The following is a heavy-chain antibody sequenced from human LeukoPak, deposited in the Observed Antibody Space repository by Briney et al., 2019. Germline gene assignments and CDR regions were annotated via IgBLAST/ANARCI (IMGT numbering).Heavy chain of an antibody. CDR1: GFTFSTYA. J-gene: IGHJ4*02. V-gene: IGHV3-23*01. CDR3: AKGLRYFDLLFDY. Sequence: PGGSLRLSCAASGFTFSTYAVSWVRQAPGKGLEWVSAIIGSGGSTYYADSVKSRFTISRDNSKNTLHLQMNSLRGEDTAVYYCAKGLRYFDLLFDYWGQGTLVTASS. CDR2: IIGSGGST. D-gene: IGHD3-9*01.